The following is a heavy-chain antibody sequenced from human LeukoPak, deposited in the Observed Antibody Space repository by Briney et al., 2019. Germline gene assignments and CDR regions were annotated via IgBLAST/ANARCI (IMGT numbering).Heavy chain of an antibody. Sequence: PGGSLRLSCAASELTLSSYEMNWVRQAPGKGLEWLSYIGGNNIYYADSVKGRFTISRDNAKNSLYLQMNSLRAEDTAVYYCARETIAVFGDAFDIWGQGTMVTVSS. D-gene: IGHD6-19*01. CDR3: ARETIAVFGDAFDI. J-gene: IGHJ3*02. CDR2: IGGNNI. V-gene: IGHV3-48*03. CDR1: ELTLSSYE.